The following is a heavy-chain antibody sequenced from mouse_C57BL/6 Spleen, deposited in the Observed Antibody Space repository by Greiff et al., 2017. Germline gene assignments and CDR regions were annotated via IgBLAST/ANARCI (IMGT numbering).Heavy chain of an antibody. CDR1: GYPFTTYP. CDR2: FHPYNDDT. Sequence: QVQLKQSGAELVKPGASVKMSCKASGYPFTTYPIEWMKQNHGKSLEWIGNFHPYNDDTKYNEKFKGKATLTVEKSSSTVYFELSRLTSDDSAVYYCARGSPHYAMDYWGQGTSVTVSS. CDR3: ARGSPHYAMDY. J-gene: IGHJ4*01. V-gene: IGHV1-47*01.